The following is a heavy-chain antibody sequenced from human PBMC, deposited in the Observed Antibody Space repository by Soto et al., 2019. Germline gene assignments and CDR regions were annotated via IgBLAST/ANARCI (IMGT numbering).Heavy chain of an antibody. V-gene: IGHV4-31*03. CDR1: GGSISSGGYY. CDR2: IYHSGTT. CDR3: ARFRGIQLLGGFDP. J-gene: IGHJ5*02. D-gene: IGHD2-2*01. Sequence: QVQLQESGPGLVKPSQTLSLTCTVSGGSISSGGYYWSWIRQHPGKGLEWIGYIYHSGTTYYNPSLKSRVTISVDTSKNQFSLKLTSVTAADTAVYYCARFRGIQLLGGFDPWGQGTLVTVSS.